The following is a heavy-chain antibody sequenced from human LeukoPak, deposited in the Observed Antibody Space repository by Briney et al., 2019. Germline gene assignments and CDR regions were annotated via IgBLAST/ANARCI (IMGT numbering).Heavy chain of an antibody. Sequence: PGGSLRLSCAASGFSFSRHTMNWVRQAPMKGLEWVSSIGSDGSYIYYADSVQGRFTISRDNAKNSLYLQMNSLTAEDTAVYYCARKMKTGDRVGSFDIWGQGTMVTVSS. V-gene: IGHV3-21*01. CDR3: ARKMKTGDRVGSFDI. CDR2: IGSDGSYI. J-gene: IGHJ3*02. D-gene: IGHD1-1*01. CDR1: GFSFSRHT.